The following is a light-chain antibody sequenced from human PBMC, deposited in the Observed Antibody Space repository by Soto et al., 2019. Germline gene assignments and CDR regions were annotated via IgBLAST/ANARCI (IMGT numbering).Light chain of an antibody. J-gene: IGLJ2*01. V-gene: IGLV1-44*01. CDR1: SSNIGSNT. CDR3: AAWDDRLSAVV. Sequence: QSVLTQPHSASGTPGQRVTISCSGSSSNIGSNTVNWYQQLPGTTPKLLIYSNDQRPSGVPDRFSGSKSGTSASLAISGLQSEDEADYYCAAWDDRLSAVVFGGGTKLTVL. CDR2: SND.